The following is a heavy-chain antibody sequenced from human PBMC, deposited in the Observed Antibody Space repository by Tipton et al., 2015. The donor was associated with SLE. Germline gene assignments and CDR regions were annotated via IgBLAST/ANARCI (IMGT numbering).Heavy chain of an antibody. D-gene: IGHD6-13*01. V-gene: IGHV1-18*01. J-gene: IGHJ3*02. Sequence: QLVQSGAEVKKPGASVKVSCKASNYTFTSYGISWVRQAPGQGLEWMGWISAYNGNTKYAQKFQGRVTMTTDTSASTGYMELRRLRSDDTAMYYCARLAYSSTWIDVFDIWGQGTMVTVSS. CDR2: ISAYNGNT. CDR1: NYTFTSYG. CDR3: ARLAYSSTWIDVFDI.